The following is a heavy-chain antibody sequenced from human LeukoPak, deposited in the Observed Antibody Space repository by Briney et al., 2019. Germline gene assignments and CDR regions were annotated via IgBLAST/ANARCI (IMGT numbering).Heavy chain of an antibody. V-gene: IGHV4-39*01. J-gene: IGHJ4*02. CDR1: GGSISSSSYY. CDR2: IYYSGST. Sequence: SETLSLTCTVSGGSISSSSYYWGWIRQPPGKGLEWIGSIYYSGSTYYNPSLKSRVTISIDTSKNQFSLKLSSVTAADTAVYYCARAPYYFDYWGQGTLVTVSS. CDR3: ARAPYYFDY.